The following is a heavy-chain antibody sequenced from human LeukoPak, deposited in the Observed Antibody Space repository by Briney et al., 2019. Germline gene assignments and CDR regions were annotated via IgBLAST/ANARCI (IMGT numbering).Heavy chain of an antibody. J-gene: IGHJ3*02. Sequence: GASVKVSCKASGYTFTGYYMHWVRQAPGQGLEWMGWINPNSGDTNYAQKFQGRVAMTRDTSISTAYMELSRLTSDDTAVYYCARESAEGGHAFDIWGQGTMVTVSS. D-gene: IGHD1-14*01. CDR3: ARESAEGGHAFDI. V-gene: IGHV1-2*02. CDR1: GYTFTGYY. CDR2: INPNSGDT.